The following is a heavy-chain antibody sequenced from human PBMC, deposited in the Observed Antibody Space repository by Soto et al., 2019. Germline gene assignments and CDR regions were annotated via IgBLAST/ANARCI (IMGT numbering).Heavy chain of an antibody. D-gene: IGHD3-22*01. CDR1: GGSISSSSYY. V-gene: IGHV4-39*01. J-gene: IGHJ4*02. Sequence: TSETLSHTCTVSGGSISSSSYYWGWIRQPPGKGLEWIGSIYYSGSTYYNPSLKSRVTISVDTSKNQFSVKLSSVTAADTAVYYCTTYYYDSSGSPPDYWGQGTLVTVSS. CDR2: IYYSGST. CDR3: TTYYYDSSGSPPDY.